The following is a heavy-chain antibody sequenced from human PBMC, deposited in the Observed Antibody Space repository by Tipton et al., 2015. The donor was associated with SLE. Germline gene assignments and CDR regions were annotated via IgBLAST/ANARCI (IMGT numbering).Heavy chain of an antibody. J-gene: IGHJ4*02. CDR2: LSRSSSYT. CDR1: GFTFSSYG. Sequence: SLRLSCAASGFTFSSYGMNLVRQASGKGLEWVSSLSRSSSYTYYADSVKGRFTNSSNNAKTSLYLQMNSLRAEDTAVYYCARDRLLGYFDYWGQGTLVTVSS. D-gene: IGHD3-16*01. CDR3: ARDRLLGYFDY. V-gene: IGHV3-21*03.